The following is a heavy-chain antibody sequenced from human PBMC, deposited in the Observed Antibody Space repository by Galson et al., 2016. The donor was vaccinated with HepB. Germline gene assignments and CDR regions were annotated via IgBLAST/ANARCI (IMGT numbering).Heavy chain of an antibody. CDR2: IYHNGNT. D-gene: IGHD4-11*01. V-gene: IGHV4-31*03. J-gene: IGHJ4*02. Sequence: TLSLTCTVSSGSINSGAYYWHWIRQQPGKGLEWIGFIYHNGNTYYGPSLKSRATIFLDTSKNQFSLRVISVTAADTAVYYCARSLRDYSDYYFDYWGQGTLVIVSS. CDR3: ARSLRDYSDYYFDY. CDR1: SGSINSGAYY.